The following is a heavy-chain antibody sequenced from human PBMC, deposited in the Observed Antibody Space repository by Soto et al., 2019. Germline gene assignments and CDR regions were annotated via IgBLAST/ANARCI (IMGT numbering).Heavy chain of an antibody. CDR1: GFTFSSYA. CDR3: AKIGDSSGYYESGWFDP. D-gene: IGHD3-22*01. Sequence: EVQLLESGGGLVQPGGSLRLSCAASGFTFSSYAMRWVRQAPGKGLEWVSALSGSGGSTYYADSVKGRFTISRDNSKNTLYLQMDSLRAEDTAVYYCAKIGDSSGYYESGWFDPWGQGTLVTVSS. CDR2: LSGSGGST. J-gene: IGHJ5*02. V-gene: IGHV3-23*01.